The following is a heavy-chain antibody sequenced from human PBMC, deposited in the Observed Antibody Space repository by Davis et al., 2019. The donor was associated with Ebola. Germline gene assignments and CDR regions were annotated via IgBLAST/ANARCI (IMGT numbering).Heavy chain of an antibody. D-gene: IGHD5-18*01. CDR3: ARCEENPDTTMVSCFDY. J-gene: IGHJ4*02. CDR2: INTNTGNP. CDR1: GYTFTSYA. Sequence: ASVKVSCKASGYTFTSYAVNWVRQAPGQGLEWMGWINTNTGNPTYAEGFTGRFVFSLDTSVSTAYLQISSLKAEDTAVYYCARCEENPDTTMVSCFDYWGQGTLVTVSS. V-gene: IGHV7-4-1*02.